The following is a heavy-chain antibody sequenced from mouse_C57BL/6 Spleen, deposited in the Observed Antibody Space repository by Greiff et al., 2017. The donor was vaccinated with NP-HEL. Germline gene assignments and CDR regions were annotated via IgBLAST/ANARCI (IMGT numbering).Heavy chain of an antibody. D-gene: IGHD1-1*01. CDR3: ARKVVATDYYAMDY. CDR1: GYTFTDYY. CDR2: INPNNGGT. V-gene: IGHV1-26*01. Sequence: EVQLQQSGPELVKPGASVKISCKASGYTFTDYYMNWVKQSHGKSLEWIGDINPNNGGTSYNQKFKGKATLTVDKSSSTAYMELRSLTSEDSAVYYCARKVVATDYYAMDYWGQGTSVTVSS. J-gene: IGHJ4*01.